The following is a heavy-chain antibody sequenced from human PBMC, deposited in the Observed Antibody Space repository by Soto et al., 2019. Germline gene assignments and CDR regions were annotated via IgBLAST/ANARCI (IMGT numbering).Heavy chain of an antibody. D-gene: IGHD6-13*01. V-gene: IGHV3-74*01. Sequence: EVQLVESGGGLAQPGGSLRLSCAASGFTLGSHWMHWVRQAPGKGLVWVSRINRDGSTINYDDSVRGRYTISRDNAKNTLSLQLNSLRAEDTAVYYCARVADCTYSSNCNGRAAFDMWGQGTMVTVSS. CDR2: INRDGSTI. CDR1: GFTLGSHW. J-gene: IGHJ3*02. CDR3: ARVADCTYSSNCNGRAAFDM.